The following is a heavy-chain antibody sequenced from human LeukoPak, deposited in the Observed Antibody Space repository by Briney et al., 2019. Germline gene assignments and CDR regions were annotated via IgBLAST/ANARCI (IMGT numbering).Heavy chain of an antibody. CDR2: ISSSGTYI. CDR1: GFSFSKHG. D-gene: IGHD3-10*01. Sequence: GGSLRLSCEGSGFSFSKHGLNWVRQAPGKGLEWVSSISSSGTYIYYADALKGRFTISRDNAKNSLYLQMNNLRVEDTAVYYCVGPDSQFDCWGQGTLVTVSS. CDR3: VGPDSQFDC. J-gene: IGHJ4*02. V-gene: IGHV3-21*01.